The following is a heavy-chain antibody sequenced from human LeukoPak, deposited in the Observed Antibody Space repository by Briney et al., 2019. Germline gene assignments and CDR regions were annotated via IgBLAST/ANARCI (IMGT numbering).Heavy chain of an antibody. V-gene: IGHV3-30*02. CDR2: IRSDGRNK. CDR3: AKLKINYYYMDV. J-gene: IGHJ6*03. CDR1: GFTFSSYG. D-gene: IGHD3-16*01. Sequence: GGSLRLSCAASGFTFSSYGMQFSSYGMNWVRQAPGEGLEWGAFIRSDGRNKYYADSVKGRLTISRDNTKNMLYLQMNSLRAEDTAVYYCAKLKINYYYMDVWGKGTTVIVSS.